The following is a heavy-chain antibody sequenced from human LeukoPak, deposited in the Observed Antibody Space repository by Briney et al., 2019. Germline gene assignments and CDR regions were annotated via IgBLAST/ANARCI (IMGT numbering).Heavy chain of an antibody. CDR3: ARSYYYGSGSYHDAFDI. V-gene: IGHV4-4*07. J-gene: IGHJ3*02. D-gene: IGHD3-10*01. Sequence: SETLSLTCTVSGGSISSYYWSWIRQPAGKGLEWIGRIYTSGSTNYNPSLKSRVTMSVDTSKNQFSLKLSSVTAADTAVYYCARSYYYGSGSYHDAFDIWGQGTMVTVSS. CDR2: IYTSGST. CDR1: GGSISSYY.